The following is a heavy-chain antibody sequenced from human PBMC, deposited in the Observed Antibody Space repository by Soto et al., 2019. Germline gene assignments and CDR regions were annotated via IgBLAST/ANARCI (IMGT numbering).Heavy chain of an antibody. V-gene: IGHV3-7*03. Sequence: EVQLVESGGGLVQPGGSLRLSCAASGFTFSSYWMSWVRQAPGKGLEWVANIKQDGSEKYYVDSVKGRFTISRDNAKNSLYLQMNSLRAEDTAVYYCARERVDFWRGRNEGGGYFDYWGQGTLVTVSS. J-gene: IGHJ4*02. CDR3: ARERVDFWRGRNEGGGYFDY. D-gene: IGHD3-3*01. CDR1: GFTFSSYW. CDR2: IKQDGSEK.